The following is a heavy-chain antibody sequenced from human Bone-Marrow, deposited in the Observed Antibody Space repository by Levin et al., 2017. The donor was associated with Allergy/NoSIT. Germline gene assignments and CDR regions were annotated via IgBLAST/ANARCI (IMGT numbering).Heavy chain of an antibody. D-gene: IGHD5-12*01. CDR1: GFTFSDNW. V-gene: IGHV3-7*01. J-gene: IGHJ4*02. CDR3: GRFSRSGYVTSY. Sequence: TGGSLRLSCTASGFTFSDNWMSWVRQAPGKGLEWVGNINRDGSDQYHVDSVKGRFTISRDNAKSSVYLQMNSLSAEDTAVYYCGRFSRSGYVTSYWGQGTLVTVSS. CDR2: INRDGSDQ.